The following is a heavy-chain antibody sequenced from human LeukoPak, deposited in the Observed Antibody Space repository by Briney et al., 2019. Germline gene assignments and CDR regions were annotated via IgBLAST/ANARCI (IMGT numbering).Heavy chain of an antibody. J-gene: IGHJ4*02. CDR1: GGSFSGYY. D-gene: IGHD3-10*01. Sequence: SETLSLTCAVYGGSFSGYYWSWIRQPPGKGLEWIGEINHSGSTNYNPSLKSRVTISVDTSKNQFSLKLSSVTAADTAVYYCARRITMVRTFDYWGQGTPVTVSS. CDR2: INHSGST. V-gene: IGHV4-34*01. CDR3: ARRITMVRTFDY.